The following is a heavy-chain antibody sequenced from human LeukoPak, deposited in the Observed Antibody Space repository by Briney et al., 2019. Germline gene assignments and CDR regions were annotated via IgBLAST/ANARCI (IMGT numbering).Heavy chain of an antibody. V-gene: IGHV4-39*01. CDR2: ISYSGST. Sequence: PSETLSPTCTVSGGSISSSTYYWGWIRQPPGKGLEWIGSISYSGSTYYNPSLKSRVTMSVDTSKNQFSLKLSSVTAADTAVYYCARGTAVDYWGQGTLVTVSS. D-gene: IGHD1-1*01. J-gene: IGHJ4*02. CDR1: GGSISSSTYY. CDR3: ARGTAVDY.